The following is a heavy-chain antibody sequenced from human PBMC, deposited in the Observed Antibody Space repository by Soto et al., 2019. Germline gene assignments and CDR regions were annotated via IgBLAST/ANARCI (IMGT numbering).Heavy chain of an antibody. Sequence: YYMDCVRHKKKKGLEWMGMINPTGGSTSYAQKFQGRVTMTRDTSTSTVYMELSSLRSEDTAVYYCASIIRPKNWFDPWGQGTLVTVS. V-gene: IGHV1-46*03. CDR1: YY. CDR2: INPTGGST. CDR3: ASIIRPKNWFDP. J-gene: IGHJ5*02.